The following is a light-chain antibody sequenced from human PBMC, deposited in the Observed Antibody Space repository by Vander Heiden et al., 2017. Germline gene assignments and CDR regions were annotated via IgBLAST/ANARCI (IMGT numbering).Light chain of an antibody. V-gene: IGKV1-5*03. Sequence: DIQMTQSPSTLSASVGDSVTITCRASQRISSWLAWYQQKPGKAPKLLIYKASSLESGVPSRFSGSGSGTEFTLTISSLQPDDFATYYGQQYNSYSRTFGQGTKVEIK. CDR3: QQYNSYSRT. J-gene: IGKJ1*01. CDR2: KAS. CDR1: QRISSW.